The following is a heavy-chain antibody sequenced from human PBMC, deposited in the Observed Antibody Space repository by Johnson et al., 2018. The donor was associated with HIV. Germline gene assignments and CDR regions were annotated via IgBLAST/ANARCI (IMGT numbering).Heavy chain of an antibody. CDR3: AKERCGYCSSTSCYDAFDI. D-gene: IGHD2-2*01. Sequence: VQLVESGGGLVQPGRSLRLSCAASGFAFDDYAMHWVRQAPGKGLEWVSGISWNSGSIGYADSVKGRFTISRDNAKNSLYLQMNSLRAEDTALYYCAKERCGYCSSTSCYDAFDIWGQGTMVTVSS. J-gene: IGHJ3*02. V-gene: IGHV3-9*01. CDR2: ISWNSGSI. CDR1: GFAFDDYA.